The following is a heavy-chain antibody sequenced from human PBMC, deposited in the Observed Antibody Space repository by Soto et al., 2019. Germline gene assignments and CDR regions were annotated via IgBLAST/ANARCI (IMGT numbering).Heavy chain of an antibody. Sequence: SLRLSCAACGFTFSSYAMHWVRQAPGKGLEWVAVISYDGSNKYYADSVKGRFTISRDNSKNTLYLQMNSLRAEDTAVYYCARDTDGSGSYSWFDPWGQRTLVTVSS. CDR3: ARDTDGSGSYSWFDP. CDR2: ISYDGSNK. D-gene: IGHD3-10*01. CDR1: GFTFSSYA. V-gene: IGHV3-30-3*01. J-gene: IGHJ5*02.